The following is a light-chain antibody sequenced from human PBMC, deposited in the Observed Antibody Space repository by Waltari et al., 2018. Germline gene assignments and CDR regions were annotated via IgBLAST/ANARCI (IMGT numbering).Light chain of an antibody. J-gene: IGKJ1*01. CDR3: QQSHTTPRT. CDR1: QSISSY. V-gene: IGKV1-39*01. CDR2: AAS. Sequence: DIQMTQSPSSLSASVGDRVTITCRAGQSISSYLNWYQQKPGKAPRLLIYAASSLQSGVPSRFSGSGSGTDFTLTINGLQPEDVATYYCQQSHTTPRTFGQGTKVEVK.